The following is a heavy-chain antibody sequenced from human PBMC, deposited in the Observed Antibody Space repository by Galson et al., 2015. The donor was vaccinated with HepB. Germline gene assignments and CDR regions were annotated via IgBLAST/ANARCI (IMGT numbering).Heavy chain of an antibody. CDR2: INGGSSTI. D-gene: IGHD6-13*01. J-gene: IGHJ5*01. CDR3: ARDSGIAGAEDS. CDR1: GFTFSTYS. Sequence: SLRLSCAASGFTFSTYSMTWVRQAPGKGLEWVSYINGGSSTIYYADSVKGRFTISRDNAKNSLYLQMNSLRDDDTAVYYCARDSGIAGAEDSWWHGTLVAVSS. V-gene: IGHV3-48*02.